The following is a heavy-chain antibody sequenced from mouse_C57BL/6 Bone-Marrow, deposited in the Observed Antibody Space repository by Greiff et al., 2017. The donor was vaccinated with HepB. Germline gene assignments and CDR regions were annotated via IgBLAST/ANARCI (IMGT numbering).Heavy chain of an antibody. Sequence: VQLVQSGPGLVAPSHCLSITCTVSGFSLTSYAISWVRQPPGKGLEWLGVIWTGGGTNYNSALKSRLSISKDNSKSHIFLKMNSLQTDDTARYYRARSASMDYWGQGTSVTVSS. CDR1: GFSLTSYA. CDR2: IWTGGGT. CDR3: ARSASMDY. V-gene: IGHV2-9-1*01. D-gene: IGHD3-1*01. J-gene: IGHJ4*01.